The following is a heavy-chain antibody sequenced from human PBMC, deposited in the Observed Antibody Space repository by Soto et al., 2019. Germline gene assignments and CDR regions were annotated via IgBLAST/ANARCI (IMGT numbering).Heavy chain of an antibody. CDR3: ARPDIVVVPAAMRYYYYYGMDV. V-gene: IGHV1-69*13. J-gene: IGHJ6*02. CDR2: IIPIFGTA. D-gene: IGHD2-2*01. CDR1: GGTFSSYA. Sequence: ASVKVSCKASGGTFSSYAISWVRQAPGQGLEWMGGIIPIFGTANYAQKFQGRVTITEDESTSTAYMELSSLGSEDTAVYYCARPDIVVVPAAMRYYYYYGMDVWGQGTTVTVSS.